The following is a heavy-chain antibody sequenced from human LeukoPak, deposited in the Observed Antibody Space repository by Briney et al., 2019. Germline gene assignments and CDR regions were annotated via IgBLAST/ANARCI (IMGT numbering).Heavy chain of an antibody. Sequence: GGSLRLSCAASGFTFHNYAIHWVRQAPGKGLEWVSLTSGDGITTYFADSVKGRFTISRDNSKSSLFLQMNSLRTEDTALYYCAKDFGGAYSGSYYFDYWGQGTLVTVSS. CDR2: TSGDGITT. CDR1: GFTFHNYA. J-gene: IGHJ4*02. CDR3: AKDFGGAYSGSYYFDY. V-gene: IGHV3-43*02. D-gene: IGHD1-26*01.